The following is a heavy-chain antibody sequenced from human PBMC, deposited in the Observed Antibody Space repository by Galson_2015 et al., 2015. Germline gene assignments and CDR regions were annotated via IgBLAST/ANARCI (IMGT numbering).Heavy chain of an antibody. V-gene: IGHV6-1*01. CDR3: ARMMGSGWNWFDP. CDR2: TYYRSKWYN. D-gene: IGHD6-19*01. Sequence: CAISGDSVSSHSAAWNWIRQSPSRGLEWLGRTYYRSKWYNDYAVSVKSRITINPDTSKNQFSLQLNSVTPEDTAVHYCARMMGSGWNWFDPWGQGTLVTVSS. CDR1: GDSVSSHSAA. J-gene: IGHJ5*02.